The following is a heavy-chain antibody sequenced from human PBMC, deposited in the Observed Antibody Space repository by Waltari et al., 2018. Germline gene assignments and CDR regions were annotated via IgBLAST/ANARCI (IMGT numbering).Heavy chain of an antibody. Sequence: QVQLQESGPGLVKPSETLSLTCTVSGYSISSGYYWGWIRQPPGKGLERIGSIYHSGSTYYNPSLKSRVTISVDTSKNQFSLKLSAVTAADTAVYYWAREGGELVTYYYYYMDVWGKGTTVTVSS. CDR3: AREGGELVTYYYYYMDV. V-gene: IGHV4-38-2*02. D-gene: IGHD1-26*01. CDR1: GYSISSGYY. CDR2: IYHSGST. J-gene: IGHJ6*03.